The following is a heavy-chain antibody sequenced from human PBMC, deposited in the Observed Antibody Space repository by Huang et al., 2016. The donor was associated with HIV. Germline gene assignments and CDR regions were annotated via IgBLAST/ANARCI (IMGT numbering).Heavy chain of an antibody. D-gene: IGHD4-17*01. CDR1: GYTFTNYG. Sequence: QVHLVQSGAEVKKPGASVKVSCKASGYTFTNYGINRVRQAPGRGLEWMGWMNPNTGNTGCAQSFQGRVTMTRKTSITTAYMELTSLTSEDTAVYYCARSAYGDLDYWGLGTLVIVSS. CDR3: ARSAYGDLDY. J-gene: IGHJ4*02. V-gene: IGHV1-8*02. CDR2: MNPNTGNT.